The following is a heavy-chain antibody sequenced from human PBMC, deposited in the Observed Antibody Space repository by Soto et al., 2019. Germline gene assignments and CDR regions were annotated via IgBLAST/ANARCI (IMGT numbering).Heavy chain of an antibody. D-gene: IGHD4-17*01. V-gene: IGHV4-34*01. J-gene: IGHJ4*02. CDR1: GGSFSGYY. CDR3: ARGRGTTVRLPRSYYFDY. CDR2: INHSGST. Sequence: SETLSLTCAVYGGSFSGYYWSWIRQPPGKGLEWIGEINHSGSTNYNPSLKSRVTISVDTSKNQFSLKLSSVTAADTAVYYCARGRGTTVRLPRSYYFDYWGQGTLVTVSS.